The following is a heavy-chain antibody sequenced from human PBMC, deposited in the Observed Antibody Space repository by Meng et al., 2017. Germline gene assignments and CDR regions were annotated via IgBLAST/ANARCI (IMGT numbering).Heavy chain of an antibody. CDR2: LTKDGSRK. CDR3: ARDLDY. J-gene: IGHJ4*02. V-gene: IGHV3-30*16. Sequence: QVQVVESGGDGVQPGRYLTLSCAASGFIFSNYEMHWVRQAPGKGLEWVACLTKDGSRKYYLGSVRGRFTISRDNSKNTLYLEMNSLRSEDTALYYCARDLDYWGQGTLVTVSS. CDR1: GFIFSNYE.